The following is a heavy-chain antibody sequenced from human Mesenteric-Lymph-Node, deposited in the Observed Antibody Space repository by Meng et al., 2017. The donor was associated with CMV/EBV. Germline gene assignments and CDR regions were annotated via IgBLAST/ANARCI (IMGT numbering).Heavy chain of an antibody. V-gene: IGHV4-34*01. J-gene: IGHJ4*02. CDR3: ARGSSYDTLTGYFDY. Sequence: ALLQPTESSSGTCAGYGGSFSGYYCTWIRQSPEKGLEWIGEINHSGSTTYHPSFTSRIIISVDTSTNQISLNMSSVTAADTAVYYCARGSSYDTLTGYFDYWGQGALVTVSS. D-gene: IGHD3-9*01. CDR2: INHSGST. CDR1: GGSFSGYY.